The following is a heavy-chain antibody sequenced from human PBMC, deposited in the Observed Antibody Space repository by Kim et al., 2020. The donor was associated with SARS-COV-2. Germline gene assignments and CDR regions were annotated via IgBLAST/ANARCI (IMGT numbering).Heavy chain of an antibody. CDR3: ARKARSYDSSGYYNPSDY. CDR2: ISSSSSYI. J-gene: IGHJ4*02. Sequence: GGSLRLSCAASGFTFSSYSMNWVRQAPGKGLEWVSSISSSSSYIYYADSVKGRFTISRDNAKNSLYLQMNSLRAEDTAVYYCARKARSYDSSGYYNPSDYWGQGTLVTVSS. V-gene: IGHV3-21*01. D-gene: IGHD3-22*01. CDR1: GFTFSSYS.